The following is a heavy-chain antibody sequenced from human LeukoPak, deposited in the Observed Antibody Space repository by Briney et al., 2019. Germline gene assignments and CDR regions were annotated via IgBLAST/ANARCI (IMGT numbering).Heavy chain of an antibody. CDR2: ISSSGIYI. D-gene: IGHD3-22*01. CDR3: ASKFYDTSSYQDYYFYMDV. Sequence: GGSLRLSCAASGFTFSRYSMNWVRQAPGKGLEWVSSISSSGIYIYYADSVKGRFTISRDNAKNSLYLQMNSLSAEDTAVYYCASKFYDTSSYQDYYFYMDVWGKGTTVTVSS. CDR1: GFTFSRYS. J-gene: IGHJ6*03. V-gene: IGHV3-21*01.